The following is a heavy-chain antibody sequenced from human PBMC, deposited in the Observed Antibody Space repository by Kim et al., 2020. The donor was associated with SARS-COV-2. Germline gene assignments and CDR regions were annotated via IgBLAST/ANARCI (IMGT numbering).Heavy chain of an antibody. D-gene: IGHD3-22*01. CDR1: GYTFTHYA. J-gene: IGHJ4*02. CDR3: ARGAGGYAGYILDD. Sequence: ASVKVSCKTSGYTFTHYAMHWVRQAPGQRLEWMGYISGDNGDTKYSQKCQGRVTITRDTSATTAYMELSSLTSEDTAVYYCARGAGGYAGYILDDWGQGTLALVSS. V-gene: IGHV1-3*01. CDR2: ISGDNGDT.